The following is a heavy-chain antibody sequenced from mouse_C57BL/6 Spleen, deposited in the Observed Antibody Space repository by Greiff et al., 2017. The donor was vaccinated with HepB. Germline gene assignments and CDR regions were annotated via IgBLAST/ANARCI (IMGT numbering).Heavy chain of an antibody. CDR3: AREGGDSTFAY. CDR2: IYPRDGST. CDR1: GYTFTSYD. Sequence: QVQLQQSGPELVKPGASVKLSCKASGYTFTSYDINWVKQRPGQGLEWIGWIYPRDGSTKYNEKFKGKATLTVDTSSSTAYMELHSLTSEDSAVYFCAREGGDSTFAYWGQGTLVTVSA. V-gene: IGHV1-85*01. D-gene: IGHD3-3*01. J-gene: IGHJ3*01.